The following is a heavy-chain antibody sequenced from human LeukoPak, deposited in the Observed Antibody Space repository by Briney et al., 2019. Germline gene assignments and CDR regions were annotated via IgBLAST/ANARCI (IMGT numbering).Heavy chain of an antibody. Sequence: GGSLRLSCAASGFTFSSYVITWVRQAPGKGLEWVSAISGSGGSTYNADSVKGRFTLSRDNSKNTLYLQMNSLRAEDTAVYYCGGSGSYYRLDYWGQGALVTVSS. J-gene: IGHJ4*02. CDR3: GGSGSYYRLDY. CDR1: GFTFSSYV. D-gene: IGHD3-10*01. V-gene: IGHV3-23*01. CDR2: ISGSGGST.